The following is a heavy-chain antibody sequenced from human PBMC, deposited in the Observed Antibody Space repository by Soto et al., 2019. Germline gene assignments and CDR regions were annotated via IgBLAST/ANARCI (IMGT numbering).Heavy chain of an antibody. Sequence: XGSLILACSASGFTFSSYAMSWVRQAPGKGLEWVSAISGSGGSTYYADSVKGRFTISRDNSKNTLYLQMNSLRAEDTAVYYCAKAFRGYYYYFDSWGQGTLVTVSS. D-gene: IGHD3-22*01. CDR1: GFTFSSYA. CDR2: ISGSGGST. CDR3: AKAFRGYYYYFDS. J-gene: IGHJ4*02. V-gene: IGHV3-23*01.